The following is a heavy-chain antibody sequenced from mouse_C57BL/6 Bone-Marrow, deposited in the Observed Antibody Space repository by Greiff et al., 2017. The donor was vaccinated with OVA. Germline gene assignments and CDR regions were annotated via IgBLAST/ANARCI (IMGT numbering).Heavy chain of an antibody. J-gene: IGHJ4*01. CDR1: GYTFTSYG. D-gene: IGHD1-3*01. CDR2: IYPRSGNN. CDR3: ARPYIGYAMDY. Sequence: QVQLKQSGAELARPGASVKLSCKASGYTFTSYGISWVKQRTGQGLEWIGEIYPRSGNNYYNEKFKGKATLTADKSSSTAYMELRSLTSEDSAVYFCARPYIGYAMDYWGQGTSVTVSS. V-gene: IGHV1-81*01.